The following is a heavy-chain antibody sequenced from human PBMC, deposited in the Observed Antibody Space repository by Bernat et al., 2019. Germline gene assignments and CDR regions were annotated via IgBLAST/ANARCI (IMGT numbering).Heavy chain of an antibody. V-gene: IGHV3-11*06. CDR3: AKDFPSRITMIVVPPFFFGMDV. CDR1: GFTFSDYY. Sequence: QVQLVESGGGLVKPGGSLRLSCAASGFTFSDYYMSWIRQAPGKGLEWVSYISSSSTYTNYADSVKGRFTISRDNAKNSLYLQVNSLRAEDTAVYYCAKDFPSRITMIVVPPFFFGMDVWGQGTTVTVSS. J-gene: IGHJ6*02. D-gene: IGHD3-22*01. CDR2: ISSSSTYT.